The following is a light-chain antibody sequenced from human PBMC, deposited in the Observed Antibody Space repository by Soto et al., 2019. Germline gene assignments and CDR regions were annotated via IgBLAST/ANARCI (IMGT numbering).Light chain of an antibody. V-gene: IGKV1-39*01. CDR3: QQSYSTPPT. J-gene: IGKJ1*01. CDR1: QSIIRN. Sequence: DPQMTQSPSSLSASVGDRVTITCRASQSIIRNLNWYQQKPGKAPKLLIYAASSLQSGVPSRFSGIGSGTDFTLTISSLHPEDFATYYCQQSYSTPPTFGQGTKVEIK. CDR2: AAS.